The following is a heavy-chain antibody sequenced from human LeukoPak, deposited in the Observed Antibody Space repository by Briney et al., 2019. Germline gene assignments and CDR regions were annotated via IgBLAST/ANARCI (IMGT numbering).Heavy chain of an antibody. CDR1: GGSFSGYY. D-gene: IGHD3-10*01. CDR3: ARDPGSQGIFDY. V-gene: IGHV4-34*01. CDR2: IYHSGST. Sequence: PSETLSLTCAVYGGSFSGYYWSWIRQPPGKGLEWIGSIYHSGSTYYNPSLKSRVTISVDTSKNQFSLKLSSVTAADTAVYYCARDPGSQGIFDYWGQGTLVTVSS. J-gene: IGHJ4*02.